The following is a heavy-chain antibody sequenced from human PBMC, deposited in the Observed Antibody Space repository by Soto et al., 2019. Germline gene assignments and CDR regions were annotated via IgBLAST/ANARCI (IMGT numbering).Heavy chain of an antibody. D-gene: IGHD3-10*01. CDR2: IYSGAST. V-gene: IGHV3-66*01. CDR3: ARDGSLGFCPMFTFAI. J-gene: IGHJ3*02. CDR1: GFTVSSNY. Sequence: EVQLVESGGGLVQPAGSMRLSCAASGFTVSSNYMCWVHQAPRAGLEWVSDIYSGASTNYADSVKGRFTISRDNSKTTLSLQMNSLRAEDTAVYCCARDGSLGFCPMFTFAIWRQGTMVTAAS.